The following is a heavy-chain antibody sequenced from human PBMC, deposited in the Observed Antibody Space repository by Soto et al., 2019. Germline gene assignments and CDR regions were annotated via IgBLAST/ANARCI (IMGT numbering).Heavy chain of an antibody. CDR1: GGSISSGGYY. J-gene: IGHJ6*02. D-gene: IGHD3-10*01. CDR2: IYYSGST. Sequence: SETLSLTCTVSGGSISSGGYYWSWIRQHPGKGLEWIGYIYYSGSTYYNPSLKSRVTISVDTSKNQFSLKLSPVTAADTAVYYCAREGRITMVRGVRSYGMDVWGQGTTVTVSS. V-gene: IGHV4-31*03. CDR3: AREGRITMVRGVRSYGMDV.